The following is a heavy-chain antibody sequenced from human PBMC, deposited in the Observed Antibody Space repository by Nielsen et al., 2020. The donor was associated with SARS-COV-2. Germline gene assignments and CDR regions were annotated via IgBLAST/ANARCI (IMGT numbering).Heavy chain of an antibody. CDR1: GASVSAYD. J-gene: IGHJ6*03. D-gene: IGHD2-2*01. CDR3: ARGDLVVVPSPILGLGPFFYYFYLDV. V-gene: IGHV4-59*02. Sequence: SETLSLTCSVSGASVSAYDWTWIRQSPGKGLECIGKIYYSGSTIYNPSLKTRVTMSRDTSKRQFSLRLTSVSAADTAVYFCARGDLVVVPSPILGLGPFFYYFYLDVWGKGTTVIVSS. CDR2: IYYSGST.